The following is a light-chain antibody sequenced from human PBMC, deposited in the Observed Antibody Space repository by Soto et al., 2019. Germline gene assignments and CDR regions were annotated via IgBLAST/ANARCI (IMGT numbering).Light chain of an antibody. CDR2: ANI. CDR1: SSNIGAGDD. J-gene: IGLJ2*01. Sequence: QSVLTQPPSVSGAPGQRVTISCTGSSSNIGAGDDVHWYQQFPGTAPRLLIYANINRPSGVPDRFSGSKSGTSASLTITGLQAEDEADYYCQSYDSSLSGSGFGGGTKITVL. V-gene: IGLV1-40*01. CDR3: QSYDSSLSGSG.